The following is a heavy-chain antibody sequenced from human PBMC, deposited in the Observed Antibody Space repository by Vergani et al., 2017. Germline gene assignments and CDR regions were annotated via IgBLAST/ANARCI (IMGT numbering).Heavy chain of an antibody. CDR1: GGSISRYY. CDR2: IYYTGST. J-gene: IGHJ4*02. CDR3: ARGWVSVWYVELCY. Sequence: QVQLQESGPGLVKPSETLSLTCTVSGGSISRYYWTWIRQPPGKGLEWIGNIYYTGSTNYNPHLHSRVTMSVDTSNNQFSLRLSSVTAADTAVYSCARGWVSVWYVELCYWGQGTLVTVSS. V-gene: IGHV4-59*01. D-gene: IGHD6-19*01.